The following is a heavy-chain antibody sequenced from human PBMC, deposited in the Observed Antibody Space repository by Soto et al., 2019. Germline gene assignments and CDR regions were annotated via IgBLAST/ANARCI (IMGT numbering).Heavy chain of an antibody. Sequence: EVQLVESGGGLVKPGGSLRLSCAASGFTFSNAWMSWVRQPPGKGLEWVGRIKSKTDGGTTDYAAPVKGRFTISRDDSXXTLYLQMNSLKTEDTAVYYCTTGLYGSGSSGGMDVWGQGTTVTVSS. J-gene: IGHJ6*02. V-gene: IGHV3-15*01. CDR3: TTGLYGSGSSGGMDV. D-gene: IGHD3-10*01. CDR2: IKSKTDGGTT. CDR1: GFTFSNAW.